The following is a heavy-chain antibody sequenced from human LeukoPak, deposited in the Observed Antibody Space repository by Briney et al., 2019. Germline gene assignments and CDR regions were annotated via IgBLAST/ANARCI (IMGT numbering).Heavy chain of an antibody. J-gene: IGHJ4*02. CDR2: IKSKSDGGTT. V-gene: IGHV3-15*05. Sequence: GGSLRLSCAASGLTFSDAWMSWVRQAPGKGLEWVGRIKSKSDGGTTDYAAPVEGRFTISRDDSKNTLYLQMNSLKTEDTAVCYCLTYKSGYNAPYFDYWGQGTLVTVSS. CDR1: GLTFSDAW. CDR3: LTYKSGYNAPYFDY. D-gene: IGHD5-12*01.